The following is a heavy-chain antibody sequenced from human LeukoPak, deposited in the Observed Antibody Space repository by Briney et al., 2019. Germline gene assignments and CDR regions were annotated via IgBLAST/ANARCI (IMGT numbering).Heavy chain of an antibody. V-gene: IGHV3-23*01. CDR2: ISGSGGST. J-gene: IGHJ4*02. CDR1: GFTFSNYA. D-gene: IGHD3-3*01. Sequence: PGGSLRLSCAASGFTFSNYAMSWVRQAPGKGLEWVSGISGSGGSTYYADAVRGRSTISRDNSKNTLYLQINSLRAGDTAVYYCAKDFGRTEEYLQSVGLDYWGQGTLVTVSS. CDR3: AKDFGRTEEYLQSVGLDY.